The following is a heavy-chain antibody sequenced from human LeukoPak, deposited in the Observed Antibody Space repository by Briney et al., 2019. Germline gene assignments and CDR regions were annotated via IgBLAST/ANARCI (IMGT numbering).Heavy chain of an antibody. Sequence: GASVKLSCKASGYTFTDYFIHWVRHPPGQGLVWMGWLNPHSGVTNYEQKFQGRVTMTRDTSISTAYMDLSGLKSDDTAVYFCARELIEDQNWFDPWGQGTLVTVSS. V-gene: IGHV1-2*02. CDR3: ARELIEDQNWFDP. CDR2: LNPHSGVT. D-gene: IGHD2/OR15-2a*01. CDR1: GYTFTDYF. J-gene: IGHJ5*02.